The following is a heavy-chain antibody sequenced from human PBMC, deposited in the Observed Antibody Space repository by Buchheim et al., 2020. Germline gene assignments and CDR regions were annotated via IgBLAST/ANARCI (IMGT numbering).Heavy chain of an antibody. V-gene: IGHV3-30*04. CDR3: ARDTVERSGSKRGIDY. J-gene: IGHJ4*02. CDR2: ISEDGRNK. Sequence: QVQLVESGGGVVQPGRSLRLSCAASGFSFSSYIIHWVRQAPGKGLEWVAVISEDGRNKYYADSVKGRFSIARDNSQNTLYLQMDSLSTEDTAMYYCARDTVERSGSKRGIDYWGQGAL. D-gene: IGHD3-3*01. CDR1: GFSFSSYI.